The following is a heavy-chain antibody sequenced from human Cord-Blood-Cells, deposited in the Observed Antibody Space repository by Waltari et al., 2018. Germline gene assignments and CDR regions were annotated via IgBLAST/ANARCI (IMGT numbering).Heavy chain of an antibody. CDR1: GFTFSSYG. CDR2: IWYDGRNK. D-gene: IGHD2-15*01. J-gene: IGHJ4*02. CDR3: ARDYLFRAVYCSGGSCYFDY. Sequence: QVQLVESGGGVVQPGRSLRLSCAASGFTFSSYGMNWVRQAPGKGLEWVAVIWYDGRNKYYADSVKGRFTSSRDNSKNTLYLQMNSLRSEDTAVYYCARDYLFRAVYCSGGSCYFDYWGQGTLVTVSS. V-gene: IGHV3-33*01.